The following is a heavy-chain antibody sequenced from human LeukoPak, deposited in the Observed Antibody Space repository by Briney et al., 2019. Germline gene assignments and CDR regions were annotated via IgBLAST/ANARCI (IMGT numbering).Heavy chain of an antibody. CDR2: IIPILGTA. CDR1: GGSFSRYA. CDR3: AREWYDYDSSGYYAFWY. V-gene: IGHV1-69*13. D-gene: IGHD3-22*01. J-gene: IGHJ4*02. Sequence: SVKVSCKASGGSFSRYAFSWVRQAPGQGLEWMGGIIPILGTANYAKKFLGRVTITADESTSTAYMDLSSLRSEDTAVYFCAREWYDYDSSGYYAFWYWGQGTLVTVSS.